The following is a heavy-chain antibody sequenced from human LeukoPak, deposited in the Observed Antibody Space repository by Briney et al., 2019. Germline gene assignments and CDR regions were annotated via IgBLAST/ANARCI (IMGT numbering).Heavy chain of an antibody. V-gene: IGHV1-46*01. CDR3: ARDNPSNHYYCYGMDV. D-gene: IGHD1-14*01. J-gene: IGHJ6*02. Sequence: ASVKVSCKASGYTFTSYYMHWVRQAPGQGLEWMGIINPSGGSTSYAQKFQGRVTMTRDTSTSTVYMELSSLRSEDTAVYYCARDNPSNHYYCYGMDVWGQGTTVTVSS. CDR2: INPSGGST. CDR1: GYTFTSYY.